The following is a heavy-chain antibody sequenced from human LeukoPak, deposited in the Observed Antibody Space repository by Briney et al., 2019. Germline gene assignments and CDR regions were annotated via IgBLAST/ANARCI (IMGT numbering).Heavy chain of an antibody. CDR3: ARFGGSGI. Sequence: ASVKVSCKAFGYTITGYYIHWVRQAPGQGLEWMGWINPNNGGTNSAQKFQGRVTMTRDTSIGTAYMELRSLRSDDSAVYYCARFGGSGIWGQGTLVTVSS. CDR2: INPNNGGT. D-gene: IGHD3-10*01. V-gene: IGHV1-2*02. J-gene: IGHJ4*02. CDR1: GYTITGYY.